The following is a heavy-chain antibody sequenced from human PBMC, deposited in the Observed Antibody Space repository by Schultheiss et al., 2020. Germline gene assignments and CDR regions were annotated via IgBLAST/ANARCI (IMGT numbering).Heavy chain of an antibody. CDR1: GFTFSSSW. Sequence: GSLRLSCAASGFTFSSSWMHWVCQAPEKGLEWVADIKCDGSEKYYVDSVKGRLTISRDNAKNSLYLQVNSLRAEDMTVYYCARDLGGSLRYAFDMWGQGTMVTVSS. CDR3: ARDLGGSLRYAFDM. V-gene: IGHV3-52*01. D-gene: IGHD1-26*01. J-gene: IGHJ3*02. CDR2: IKCDGSEK.